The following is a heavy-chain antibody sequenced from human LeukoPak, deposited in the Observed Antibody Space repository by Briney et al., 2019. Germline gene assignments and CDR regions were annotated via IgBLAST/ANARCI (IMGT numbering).Heavy chain of an antibody. J-gene: IGHJ5*02. V-gene: IGHV1-8*01. CDR2: MNPNSGNT. CDR1: GYTFASYD. CDR3: ARDGRIAAHQNWFDP. D-gene: IGHD6-6*01. Sequence: ASVKVSCKASGYTFASYDINGVREATGQGLEWMGWMNPNSGNTGYAQKFQGRVTMTRNTSISTAYMELSSLRSEDTAVYYCARDGRIAAHQNWFDPWGQGTLVTVSS.